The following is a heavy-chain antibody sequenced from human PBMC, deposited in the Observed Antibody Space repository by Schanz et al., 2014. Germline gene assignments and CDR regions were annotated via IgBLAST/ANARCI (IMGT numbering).Heavy chain of an antibody. V-gene: IGHV3-53*01. CDR3: AKEFSSSWWYGMDV. CDR1: GFTVNTNY. Sequence: EVQLEESGGGLIQPGGSLRLSCAVSGFTVNTNYMSWVRQAPGKGLEWISSMYINSGSTQYADSVKGRFIISRDSSKNTLFLQMNSLRAEDTAVYYCAKEFSSSWWYGMDVWGQGTTVTVSS. D-gene: IGHD6-13*01. CDR2: MYINSGST. J-gene: IGHJ6*02.